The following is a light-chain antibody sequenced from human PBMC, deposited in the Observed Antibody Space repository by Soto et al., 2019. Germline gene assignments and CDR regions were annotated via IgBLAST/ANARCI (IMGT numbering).Light chain of an antibody. J-gene: IGLJ3*02. V-gene: IGLV1-40*01. CDR1: SSNIGAGYD. CDR3: QPYDSSLSGSV. CDR2: RNT. Sequence: QSVLTQPPSVSGAPGQRVTISCNGSSSNIGAGYDVHWYQQLPGTAPKLLIHRNTNRPSGVPDRFSGSKSGTSGSLAITGLQADDQADYYCQPYDSSLSGSVFGGGTKRTLL.